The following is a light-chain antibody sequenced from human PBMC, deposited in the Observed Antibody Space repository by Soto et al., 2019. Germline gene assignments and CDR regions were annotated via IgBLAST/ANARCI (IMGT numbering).Light chain of an antibody. J-gene: IGKJ5*01. CDR1: QSISTY. CDR3: QQSYSTPSIT. CDR2: GAS. Sequence: DIQLTESPSPLSASVGDRITITCRASQSISTYLNWYQQKPGKAPKLLIFGASRLQTGVPSRFTGSRSGTDFTLTISSLQPEDFATYYCQQSYSTPSITFGQGTRLEIK. V-gene: IGKV1-39*01.